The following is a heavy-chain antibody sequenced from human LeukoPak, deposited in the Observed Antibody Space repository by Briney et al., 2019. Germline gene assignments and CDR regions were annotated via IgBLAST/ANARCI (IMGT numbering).Heavy chain of an antibody. V-gene: IGHV4-39*01. CDR2: IYYSGST. J-gene: IGHJ4*02. CDR1: GGSISSSSYY. Sequence: PSETLSLTCTVSGGSISSSSYYWGWIRQPPGKGLEWIGSIYYSGSTYYNPSLKSRVTISVDTSKNQFSLKLSSVTAADTAVYYCARQVTTALDYWGQGTLVTVSS. CDR3: ARQVTTALDY. D-gene: IGHD4-17*01.